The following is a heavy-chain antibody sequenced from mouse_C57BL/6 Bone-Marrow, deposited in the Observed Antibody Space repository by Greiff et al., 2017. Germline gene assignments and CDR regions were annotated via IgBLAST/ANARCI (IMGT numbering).Heavy chain of an antibody. J-gene: IGHJ4*01. Sequence: VQLQQSGPELVKPGASVKISCKASGYSFTDYNMNWVKQSNGKSLEWIGVINPNYGTTSYNQKFKGKATLTVDQSSSTAYMQLNSLTSEDSAVYYWAKGAGITSRAMDYWGQGTSVTVSS. D-gene: IGHD1-1*01. CDR3: AKGAGITSRAMDY. CDR1: GYSFTDYN. CDR2: INPNYGTT. V-gene: IGHV1-39*01.